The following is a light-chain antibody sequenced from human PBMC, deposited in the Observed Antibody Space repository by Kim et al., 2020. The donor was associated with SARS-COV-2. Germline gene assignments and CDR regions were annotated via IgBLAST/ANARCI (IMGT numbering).Light chain of an antibody. CDR3: MQGTHWPFT. CDR1: QSLVYSDGNIY. Sequence: PASLSRRSSQSLVYSDGNIYLNWFHQRPGQSPRRLIYKVSNRDSGVPDRFSGSGSGTDFTLQISGVEAEDVGVYYCMQGTHWPFTFGPGTKVDIK. V-gene: IGKV2-30*01. CDR2: KVS. J-gene: IGKJ3*01.